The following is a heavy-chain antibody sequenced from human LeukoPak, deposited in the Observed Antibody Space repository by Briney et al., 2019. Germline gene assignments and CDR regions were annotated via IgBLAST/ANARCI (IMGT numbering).Heavy chain of an antibody. CDR2: ISVYNGNT. D-gene: IGHD3-10*01. V-gene: IGHV1-18*01. CDR1: GYTFTSYG. Sequence: ASVKVSCKASGYTFTSYGISWVRQVPGQGLEWMGWISVYNGNTNYAQKLQGRVTMTTDTSTSTAYMELRSLRSDDTAVYYCARDRSLDGYYYGSGSYPFDYWGQGTLVTVSS. CDR3: ARDRSLDGYYYGSGSYPFDY. J-gene: IGHJ4*02.